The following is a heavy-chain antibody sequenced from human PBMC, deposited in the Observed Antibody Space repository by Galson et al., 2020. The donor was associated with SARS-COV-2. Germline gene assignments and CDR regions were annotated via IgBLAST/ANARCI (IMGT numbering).Heavy chain of an antibody. D-gene: IGHD2-2*02. CDR1: GFTFSSYS. J-gene: IGHJ3*02. CDR2: ISSSSSTI. CDR3: ARGVEVVPAAIVTCGVPPVAVYS. Sequence: GGSLRLSCAASGFTFSSYSMNCVRQAPGKGLEWVSYISSSSSTIYYADSVKGRFTISRDNAKNSLYLQMNSMRAEDTAVYYCARGVEVVPAAIVTCGVPPVAVYSGGQGTMVTVSS. V-gene: IGHV3-48*01.